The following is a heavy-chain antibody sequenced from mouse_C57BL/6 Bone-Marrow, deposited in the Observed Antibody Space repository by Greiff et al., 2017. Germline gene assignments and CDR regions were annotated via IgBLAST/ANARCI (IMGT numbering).Heavy chain of an antibody. V-gene: IGHV1-80*01. D-gene: IGHD2-3*01. Sequence: VQLQQSGAELVKPGASVKISCKASGYAFSSYWMNWVKQRPGKGLEWIGQIYPGDGDTNYNGKFKGKATLTADKSSSTAYMQLSSLTSEDSAVYFCARDDGYPWAMDYWGQGTSVTVSS. CDR3: ARDDGYPWAMDY. J-gene: IGHJ4*01. CDR1: GYAFSSYW. CDR2: IYPGDGDT.